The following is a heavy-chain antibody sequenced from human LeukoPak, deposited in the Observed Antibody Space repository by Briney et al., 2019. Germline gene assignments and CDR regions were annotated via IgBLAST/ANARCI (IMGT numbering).Heavy chain of an antibody. CDR2: IYSGGST. CDR3: AKYDSSGDPDY. CDR1: GFTVSNNY. J-gene: IGHJ4*02. Sequence: GGSLRLSCAASGFTVSNNYMSWVRQAPGKGLEWVSVIYSGGSTYYADSVKGRFTISRDNSKNTLYLQMNSLRAEDTAVYYCAKYDSSGDPDYWGQGSLVTVSS. D-gene: IGHD3-22*01. V-gene: IGHV3-66*01.